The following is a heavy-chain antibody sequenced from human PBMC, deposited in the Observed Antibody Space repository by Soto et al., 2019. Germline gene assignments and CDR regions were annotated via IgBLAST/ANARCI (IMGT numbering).Heavy chain of an antibody. CDR1: GGTFSSYA. CDR3: AGTYYDILTGPTGHYYGMDV. Sequence: ASVKVSCKASGGTFSSYAISWVRQAPGQGLEWMGGIISIFGTANYAQKFQGRVTITADKSTSTAYMELSSLRSEDTAVYYRAGTYYDILTGPTGHYYGMDVWGQGTTVTVSS. D-gene: IGHD3-9*01. CDR2: IISIFGTA. V-gene: IGHV1-69*06. J-gene: IGHJ6*01.